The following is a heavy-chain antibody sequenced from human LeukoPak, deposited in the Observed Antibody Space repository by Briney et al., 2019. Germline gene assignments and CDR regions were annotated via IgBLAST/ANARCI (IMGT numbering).Heavy chain of an antibody. CDR3: AREKFASAWFDY. V-gene: IGHV3-21*01. J-gene: IGHJ4*02. D-gene: IGHD6-19*01. Sequence: PGGSLRLSCAASGFTFSSYTMTWVRQAPGKGLEWVSSISSSSTSIYYADSVKGRFTVSRDNAENSLYLQMNSLRAEDTALYYFAREKFASAWFDYWGLGTLVTVSS. CDR2: ISSSSTSI. CDR1: GFTFSSYT.